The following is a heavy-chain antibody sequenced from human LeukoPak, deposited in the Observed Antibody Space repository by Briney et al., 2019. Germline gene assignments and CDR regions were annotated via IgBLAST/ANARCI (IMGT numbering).Heavy chain of an antibody. Sequence: SETLSLTCSVSGGSISKSTYYWGWIRQPPGKGLEWIGYIYHSGSTYYNPSLKSRVTISVDRSKNQFSLKLSSVTAADTAVYYCARAIGGDIVVANWFDPWGQGTLVTVSS. J-gene: IGHJ5*02. V-gene: IGHV4-30-2*01. CDR1: GGSISKSTYY. CDR2: IYHSGST. D-gene: IGHD2-2*01. CDR3: ARAIGGDIVVANWFDP.